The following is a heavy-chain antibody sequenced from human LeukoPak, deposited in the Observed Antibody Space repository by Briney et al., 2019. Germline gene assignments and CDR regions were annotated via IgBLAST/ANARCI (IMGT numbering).Heavy chain of an antibody. J-gene: IGHJ4*02. CDR3: ARVVSDYYDSSGYLDY. Sequence: SETLSLTCTVSGGSISSYYWSWIRQPPGKGLEWIGYIYYSGSTNYNPSLKSRVTISVDTSKNQFSLKLSSVTAADTAVYYCARVVSDYYDSSGYLDYWGQRTLVTVSS. V-gene: IGHV4-59*01. CDR1: GGSISSYY. D-gene: IGHD3-22*01. CDR2: IYYSGST.